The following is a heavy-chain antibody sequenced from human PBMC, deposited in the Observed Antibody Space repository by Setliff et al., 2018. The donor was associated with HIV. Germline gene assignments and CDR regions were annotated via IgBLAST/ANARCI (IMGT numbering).Heavy chain of an antibody. CDR2: IKEDGSEK. CDR1: GFILSNYW. V-gene: IGHV3-7*03. J-gene: IGHJ4*02. D-gene: IGHD1-26*01. CDR3: ALLWPFDY. Sequence: LSLSCAASGFILSNYWMSWVRQAPGKGLEWVANIKEDGSEKNYVNSVKGRFTISRDNAKNSLYLQMNSLRAEDTAIYYCALLWPFDYWGQGTQVTVST.